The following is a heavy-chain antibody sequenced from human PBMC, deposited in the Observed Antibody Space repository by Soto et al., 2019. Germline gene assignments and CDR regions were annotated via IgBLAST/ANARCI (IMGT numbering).Heavy chain of an antibody. J-gene: IGHJ5*02. V-gene: IGHV4-59*01. CDR3: AQAAVYSSGWPVWFDP. D-gene: IGHD6-19*01. CDR1: GGSISSYY. Sequence: SETLSLTCTVSGGSISSYYWSWIRQPPGKGLEWIGYIYYSGSTNYNPSLKSRVTISVDTSKNQFSLKLSSVTAADTAVYYCAQAAVYSSGWPVWFDPWGQGTLVTVSS. CDR2: IYYSGST.